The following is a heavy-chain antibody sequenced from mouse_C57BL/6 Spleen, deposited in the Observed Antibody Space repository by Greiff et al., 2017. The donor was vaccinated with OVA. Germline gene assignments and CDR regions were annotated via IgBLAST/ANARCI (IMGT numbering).Heavy chain of an antibody. CDR3: ASRKLTGSFAY. CDR2: INPNNGGT. J-gene: IGHJ3*01. CDR1: GYTFTDYY. D-gene: IGHD4-1*01. Sequence: EVQLQQSGPELVKPGASVKISCKASGYTFTDYYMNWVKQSHGKSLEWIGDINPNNGGTSYNQKFKGKATLTVDKSSSTAYMELRSLTSEDSAVYYCASRKLTGSFAYWGQGTLVTVSA. V-gene: IGHV1-26*01.